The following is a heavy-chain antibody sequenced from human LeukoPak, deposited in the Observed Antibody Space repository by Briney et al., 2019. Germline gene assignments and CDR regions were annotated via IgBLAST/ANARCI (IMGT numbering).Heavy chain of an antibody. D-gene: IGHD4-23*01. V-gene: IGHV4-59*12. CDR1: GGSISSYY. J-gene: IGHJ4*02. CDR3: ARGGKATVVTM. Sequence: PSETLSLTCTVSGGSISSYYWSWIRQPPGKGLEWIGYIYYSGSTNYNPSLKSRVSMSVDTFKNQFSLKLTSVTAADTAVYYCARGGKATVVTMWGQGILVTVSS. CDR2: IYYSGST.